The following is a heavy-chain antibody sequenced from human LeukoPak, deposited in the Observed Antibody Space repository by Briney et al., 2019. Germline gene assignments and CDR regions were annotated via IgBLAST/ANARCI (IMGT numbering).Heavy chain of an antibody. Sequence: SETLSLTCTVSGGSISSYYWHWIRQPPGKGLEWIGYIYYSGSTNSNPSLKSRVTISVDTSKNQFSLKLSSVTAADTAVYHCARGRGDYNFDYWGQGTLVTVSS. V-gene: IGHV4-59*01. CDR1: GGSISSYY. J-gene: IGHJ4*02. D-gene: IGHD4-17*01. CDR3: ARGRGDYNFDY. CDR2: IYYSGST.